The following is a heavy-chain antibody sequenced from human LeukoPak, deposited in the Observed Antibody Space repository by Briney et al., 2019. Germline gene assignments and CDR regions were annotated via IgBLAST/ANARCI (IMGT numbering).Heavy chain of an antibody. CDR3: ARDAPAAGSYFLH. D-gene: IGHD6-13*01. J-gene: IGHJ1*01. Sequence: GGSLRLSCTASGFTFSKNDMHWVRQAPGKGLEWVAVLSYDGRNTFYAESVKGRFTISRDNTKNTLYLQLNSLRPEDTAMYYCARDAPAAGSYFLHWGQGTLVTVSS. CDR1: GFTFSKND. V-gene: IGHV3-30*03. CDR2: LSYDGRNT.